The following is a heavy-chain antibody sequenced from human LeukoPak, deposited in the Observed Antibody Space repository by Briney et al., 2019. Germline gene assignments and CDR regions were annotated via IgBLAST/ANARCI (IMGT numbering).Heavy chain of an antibody. Sequence: GGSLRLSCEASGFTFSSDAMSWVRQAPGRGLEWVSAIGPSGSTYYADSVQGRFAIFRDNSKDTLYLQMNSLRVEDTAIYYCARSISGRSGSRGGRYYFDFWGQGAPVTVSS. CDR3: ARSISGRSGSRGGRYYFDF. CDR2: IGPSGST. J-gene: IGHJ4*02. D-gene: IGHD1-26*01. CDR1: GFTFSSDA. V-gene: IGHV3-23*01.